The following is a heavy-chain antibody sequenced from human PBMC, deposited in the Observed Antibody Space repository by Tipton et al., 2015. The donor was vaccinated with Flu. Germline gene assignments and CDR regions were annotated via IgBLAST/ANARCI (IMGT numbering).Heavy chain of an antibody. CDR2: IYPGDSDT. J-gene: IGHJ4*02. V-gene: IGHV5-51*01. D-gene: IGHD6-19*01. CDR1: GYSFTSYW. Sequence: QLVQSGAEVKKPGESLKISCKGSGYSFTSYWIGWVRQMPGKGLEWMGIIYPGDSDTRYSPSFQGQVTISADKSISTAYLQWSSLKAPDTAMYYCVRQGSGWDKARDPVDYWGQGTLVTVSS. CDR3: VRQGSGWDKARDPVDY.